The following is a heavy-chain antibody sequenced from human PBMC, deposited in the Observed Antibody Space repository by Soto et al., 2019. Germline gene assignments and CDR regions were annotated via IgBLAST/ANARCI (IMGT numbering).Heavy chain of an antibody. J-gene: IGHJ4*02. V-gene: IGHV1-69*06. CDR1: GGTFSSHA. D-gene: IGHD1-26*01. Sequence: GASVKVSCKASGGTFSSHAISWVRQAPGQGLEWMGGIIPMFGTANYVQKFQGRVTISADKSTSTAYMEVRSLRSEDTAVYYCARGWETVGATTPFAYWGQGTLVTVSS. CDR2: IIPMFGTA. CDR3: ARGWETVGATTPFAY.